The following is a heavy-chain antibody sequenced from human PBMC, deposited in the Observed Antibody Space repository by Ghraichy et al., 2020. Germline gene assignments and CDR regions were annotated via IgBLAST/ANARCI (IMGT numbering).Heavy chain of an antibody. J-gene: IGHJ4*02. CDR1: GFTFKTFG. D-gene: IGHD2-15*01. V-gene: IGHV3-48*02. CDR3: ARSSRDHYCSVSSCYFDY. Sequence: GGSLRLSCTASGFTFKTFGMNWVRQAPGKGLEWISYIRYGGNMISDADSVKGRFTISRDDARNSLYLQMDSLTDEDTAVYYCARSSRDHYCSVSSCYFDYWGQGTLVTVSS. CDR2: IRYGGNMI.